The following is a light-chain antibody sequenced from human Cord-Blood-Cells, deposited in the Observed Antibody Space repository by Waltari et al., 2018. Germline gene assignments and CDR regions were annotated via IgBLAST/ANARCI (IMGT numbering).Light chain of an antibody. CDR1: SSDVGRYNL. CDR2: EGR. Sequence: QSALTQPASVSGSPGQSITISCTGTSSDVGRYNLVSCYQQHPDKAPKLMIYEGRKRPSGVSNRFSGSKSGNTASLTISGLQAEDEADYYCCSYAGSTVFGGGTKLTVL. V-gene: IGLV2-23*01. CDR3: CSYAGSTV. J-gene: IGLJ2*01.